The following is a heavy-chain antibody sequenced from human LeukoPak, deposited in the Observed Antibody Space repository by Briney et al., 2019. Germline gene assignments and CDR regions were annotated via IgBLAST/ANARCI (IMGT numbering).Heavy chain of an antibody. CDR3: ARVPPIDAFDI. V-gene: IGHV4-59*01. Sequence: SETLSLTCTVSGGSISSYYWSWIRQPPGKGLEWIGYIYYSGSTNYNPSLKSRVTISVDTSKNQFSPKLSSVTAADMAVYYCARVPPIDAFDIWGQGTMVTVSS. CDR1: GGSISSYY. J-gene: IGHJ3*02. CDR2: IYYSGST.